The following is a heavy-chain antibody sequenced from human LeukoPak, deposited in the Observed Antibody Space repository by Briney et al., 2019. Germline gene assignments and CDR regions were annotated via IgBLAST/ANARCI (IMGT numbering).Heavy chain of an antibody. CDR1: GGSFSGYY. CDR3: AREGAMVAFDI. V-gene: IGHV4-34*01. J-gene: IGHJ3*02. D-gene: IGHD5-18*01. CDR2: INHSGST. Sequence: PSETLSLTCAVYGGSFSGYYWSWIRQPPGKGLEWIGEINHSGSTNYNPSLKSRVTISVDTSKNQFSLKLSSVTAADTAVYYCAREGAMVAFDIWGQGTMVTVSS.